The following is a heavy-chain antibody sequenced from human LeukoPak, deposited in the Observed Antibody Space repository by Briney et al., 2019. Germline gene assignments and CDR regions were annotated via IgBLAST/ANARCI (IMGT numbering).Heavy chain of an antibody. Sequence: GASVKVSCKASGGTFSSYAISWVQQAPGQGLEWMGRIIPILGIANYAQKFQGRATITADKSTSTAYMELSSLRSEDTAVYYCATLVVVTDPYYFDYWGQGTLVTVSS. J-gene: IGHJ4*02. D-gene: IGHD2-21*02. CDR2: IIPILGIA. CDR1: GGTFSSYA. V-gene: IGHV1-69*04. CDR3: ATLVVVTDPYYFDY.